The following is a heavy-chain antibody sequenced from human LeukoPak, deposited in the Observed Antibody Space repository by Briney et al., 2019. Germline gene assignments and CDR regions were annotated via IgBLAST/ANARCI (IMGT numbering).Heavy chain of an antibody. CDR1: GYSFSSYW. Sequence: GESLKISCKGSGYSFSSYWIGWVRQMPGKGLEWMVIIYPGDSDTRYSPSFQGQVTMSAAKSISTAYLQWSSLKDSDTAMYYCARRDYDFWSALGAFDIWGQGTMVTVSS. CDR3: ARRDYDFWSALGAFDI. D-gene: IGHD3-3*01. J-gene: IGHJ3*02. V-gene: IGHV5-51*01. CDR2: IYPGDSDT.